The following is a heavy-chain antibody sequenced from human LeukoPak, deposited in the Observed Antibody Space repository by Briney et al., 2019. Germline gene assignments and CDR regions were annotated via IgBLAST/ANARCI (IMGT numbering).Heavy chain of an antibody. CDR1: GGSISSGGYS. Sequence: SETLSLTCAVSGGSISSGGYSWRWSRQPPGKGLEWIEYIYHSGSTYYNPSRKSRLTISVDRSKNQFSLKLSSVTAADTAVYYCARLRGSGSYLYYFDYWGQGTLVTVSS. V-gene: IGHV4-30-2*01. CDR3: ARLRGSGSYLYYFDY. CDR2: IYHSGST. D-gene: IGHD3-10*01. J-gene: IGHJ4*02.